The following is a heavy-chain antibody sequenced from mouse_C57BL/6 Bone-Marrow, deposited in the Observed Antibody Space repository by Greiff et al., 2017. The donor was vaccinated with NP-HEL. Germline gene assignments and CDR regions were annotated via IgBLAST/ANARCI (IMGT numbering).Heavy chain of an antibody. CDR3: AAHYGYVLFDY. CDR1: GYTFTSYW. D-gene: IGHD2-2*01. J-gene: IGHJ2*01. Sequence: QVQLQQPGAELVKPGASVKLSCKASGYTFTSYWMHWVKQRPGQGLEWIGMIHPNSGSTNYNEKFKSKATLTVDKSSSTAYMQLSSLTSEDSAVYYCAAHYGYVLFDYWGQGTTLTVSS. V-gene: IGHV1-64*01. CDR2: IHPNSGST.